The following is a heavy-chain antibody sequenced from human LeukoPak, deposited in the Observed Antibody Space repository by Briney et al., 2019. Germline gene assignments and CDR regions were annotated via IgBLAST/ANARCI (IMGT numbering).Heavy chain of an antibody. CDR1: GYSFPTYC. CDR3: ATLRAEGSNWFDP. CDR2: IYPGDSDT. Sequence: GESLKISCKGSGYSFPTYCIGWGRQVPGKGLEWMGSIYPGDSDTRYSPSFQGQVTITVDKSISTAYLQWSSLKASDTAIYYCATLRAEGSNWFDPWGQGTLVTVSS. D-gene: IGHD3-16*01. V-gene: IGHV5-51*01. J-gene: IGHJ5*02.